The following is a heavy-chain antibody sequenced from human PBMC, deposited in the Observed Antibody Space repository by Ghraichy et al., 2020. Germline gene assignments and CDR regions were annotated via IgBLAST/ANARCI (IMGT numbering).Heavy chain of an antibody. J-gene: IGHJ4*02. D-gene: IGHD3-3*01. V-gene: IGHV3-7*03. CDR2: INHYGGEK. CDR1: GFTFSTYW. CDR3: AREEWHFDY. Sequence: GGSLRLSCAASGFTFSTYWMSWVRQAPGKGLEWVANINHYGGEKYYVDSVKGRFTISRDNAENSLYLQMNSLRAEDTAVYYCAREEWHFDYWGQGTLVTVSS.